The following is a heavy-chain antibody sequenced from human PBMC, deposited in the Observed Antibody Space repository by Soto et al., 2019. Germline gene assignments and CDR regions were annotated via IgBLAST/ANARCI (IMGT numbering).Heavy chain of an antibody. J-gene: IGHJ4*02. D-gene: IGHD6-19*01. V-gene: IGHV4-39*01. CDR1: GGSISSSSYY. CDR2: IYYSGST. Sequence: SETLSLTCTVSGGSISSSSYYWGWIRQPPGKGLEWIGSIYYSGSTYYNPSLKSRVTISVDTSKNQFSLKLSSVTAADTAVYYCAREQWLPREWYFDYWGQGTLGT. CDR3: AREQWLPREWYFDY.